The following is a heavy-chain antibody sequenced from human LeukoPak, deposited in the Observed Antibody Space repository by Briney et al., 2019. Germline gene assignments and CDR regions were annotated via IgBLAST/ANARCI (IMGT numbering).Heavy chain of an antibody. CDR2: INHSGST. J-gene: IGHJ6*03. D-gene: IGHD3-9*01. V-gene: IGHV4-4*02. CDR3: ARVYYDILTGYFPYYYYYMHV. CDR1: GGSISSSNW. Sequence: SETLSLTCAVSGGSISSSNWWSWVRQPPGKGLEWIGEINHSGSTNYNPSLKSRVHISVDKAKNQFSLKLSSVTAADTAVYYCARVYYDILTGYFPYYYYYMHVWGKGTTVTISS.